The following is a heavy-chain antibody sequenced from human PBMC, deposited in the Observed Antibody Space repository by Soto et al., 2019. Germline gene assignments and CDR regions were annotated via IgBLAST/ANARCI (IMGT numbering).Heavy chain of an antibody. CDR1: GYTFTNYG. D-gene: IGHD6-13*01. Sequence: QVQLVQSGAEVKKPGASVKVSCKASGYTFTNYGITWVRQAPGQGPEWMGWISGYNGNTNYAQTLQGRGTMTTDTSTSTAYMEVRSLRYDDTAVYYCARGGSSWSAAYYQHWGQGTLVIVSS. CDR2: ISGYNGNT. CDR3: ARGGSSWSAAYYQH. V-gene: IGHV1-18*01. J-gene: IGHJ1*01.